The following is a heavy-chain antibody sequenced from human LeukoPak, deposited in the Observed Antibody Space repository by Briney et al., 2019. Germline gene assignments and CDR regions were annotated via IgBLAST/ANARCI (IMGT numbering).Heavy chain of an antibody. Sequence: TLETLSLTCTVSGGSISSGGYYWTWIRQHPGKGLEWIGYIYYSGSTYYNPSLKSRVTISVDTSKNQFSLKLSSVTAADTAMYYCARGYSHLTSWGQGTLVTVSS. CDR1: GGSISSGGYY. D-gene: IGHD2-21*01. CDR2: IYYSGST. J-gene: IGHJ4*02. V-gene: IGHV4-31*03. CDR3: ARGYSHLTS.